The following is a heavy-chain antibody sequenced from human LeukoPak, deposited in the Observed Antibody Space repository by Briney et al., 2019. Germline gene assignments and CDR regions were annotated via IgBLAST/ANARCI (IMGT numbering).Heavy chain of an antibody. CDR1: GGSISSSSYY. Sequence: SSETLSLNCTVSGGSISSSSYYWVWIRQPPGKVLEWIGSIYYSGSTYYNPSLKSRVTISVDTSKNQFSLKLSSVTAADTAVYYCARGTSSSWYRWFDYWGQGTLVTVSS. V-gene: IGHV4-39*01. D-gene: IGHD6-13*01. J-gene: IGHJ4*02. CDR3: ARGTSSSWYRWFDY. CDR2: IYYSGST.